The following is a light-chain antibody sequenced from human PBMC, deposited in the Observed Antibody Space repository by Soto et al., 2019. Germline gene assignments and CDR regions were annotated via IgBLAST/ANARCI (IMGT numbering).Light chain of an antibody. Sequence: QSVLTQPASVSGSPGQSITISCTGTSSDVGGYDFVSWYQQHPGQAPKLMIYEVTNRPSGVSNRFSGSKSANTASLIISGLQAEDGADYYCSSYTSSSTLLYVFGTGTKVTVL. CDR1: SSDVGGYDF. CDR3: SSYTSSSTLLYV. J-gene: IGLJ1*01. V-gene: IGLV2-14*01. CDR2: EVT.